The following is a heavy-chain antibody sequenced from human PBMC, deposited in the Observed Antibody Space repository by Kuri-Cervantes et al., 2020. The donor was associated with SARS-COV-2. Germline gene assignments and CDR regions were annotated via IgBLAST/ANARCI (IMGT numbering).Heavy chain of an antibody. V-gene: IGHV1-69*13. CDR2: IRPVFGAP. Sequence: SVKVSCKASRGTFNTHIINWLRQAPGQGLEWMGGIRPVFGAPYYAQKFQGSVTIAADESASTVHMELGSLNSEDTAIYYCARETGDRKMGIDPWGQRTLVTVSS. CDR3: ARETGDRKMGIDP. CDR1: RGTFNTHI. J-gene: IGHJ5*02. D-gene: IGHD2-21*01.